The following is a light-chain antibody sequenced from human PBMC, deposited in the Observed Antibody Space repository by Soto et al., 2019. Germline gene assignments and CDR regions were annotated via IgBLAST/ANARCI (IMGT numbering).Light chain of an antibody. V-gene: IGKV3-11*01. J-gene: IGKJ1*01. CDR1: QRIGTY. Sequence: EIVLTQSPATLSLSPGDRATLSCRASQRIGTYLAWYQQKAGQAPSLLIYDTSNRATGIPTRFSGSGSGTDVTLTISSLEPEDFAVYFCQHRSNSPPTWTFGQGTKVDIK. CDR2: DTS. CDR3: QHRSNSPPTWT.